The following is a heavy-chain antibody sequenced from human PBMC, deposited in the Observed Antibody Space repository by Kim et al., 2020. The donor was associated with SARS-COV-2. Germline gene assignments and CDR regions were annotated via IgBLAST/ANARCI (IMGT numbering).Heavy chain of an antibody. CDR1: GFTFSSYA. CDR3: AREGHASGTMGDFDY. CDR2: TSSDGSII. Sequence: GGSLRLSCLASGFTFSSYAMSWIRQAPGKGPEWVAVTSSDGSIIYYADSVKGRFTISRANSRNTLYLDMDSLSAQDTAIYYCAREGHASGTMGDFDYWG. V-gene: IGHV3-30*04. D-gene: IGHD3-10*01. J-gene: IGHJ4*01.